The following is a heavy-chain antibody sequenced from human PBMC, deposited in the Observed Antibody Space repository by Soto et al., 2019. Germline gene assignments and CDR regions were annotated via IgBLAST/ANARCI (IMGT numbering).Heavy chain of an antibody. CDR3: ARDQLYYNDISGRPLNAFDF. Sequence: GGSLRLSCAASGFTFRNYGMNWVRQAPGKGLEWVSYIGIGSSTTYYADSVKGRFTISRDNAKNSLYLQMNSLRAEDTAVYYCARDQLYYNDISGRPLNAFDFWGQGTMVTVSS. J-gene: IGHJ3*01. CDR2: IGIGSSTT. CDR1: GFTFRNYG. D-gene: IGHD3-22*01. V-gene: IGHV3-48*01.